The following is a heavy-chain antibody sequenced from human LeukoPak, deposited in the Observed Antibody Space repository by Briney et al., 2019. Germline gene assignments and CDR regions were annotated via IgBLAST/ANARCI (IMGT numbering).Heavy chain of an antibody. CDR3: ARDQDSSGYYFDY. Sequence: PSETLSLTCAVSGGSISSSNWWSWVRQPPGKGLEWIGEIYHSGSTNYNPSLKSRVTISVDKSKNQFSLKLSSVTAADTAVYYCARDQDSSGYYFDYWGQGTLVTVSS. V-gene: IGHV4-4*02. CDR2: IYHSGST. J-gene: IGHJ4*02. CDR1: GGSISSSNW. D-gene: IGHD3-22*01.